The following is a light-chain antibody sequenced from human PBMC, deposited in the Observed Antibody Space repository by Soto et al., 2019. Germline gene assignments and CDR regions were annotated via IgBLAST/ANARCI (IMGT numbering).Light chain of an antibody. CDR1: QSVSRN. J-gene: IGKJ1*01. V-gene: IGKV3-15*01. Sequence: EIVTTQSPATLSVSPGARATLSCRDSQSVSRNLAFYQQKPGPAPRLLIYGAATMATGIPARFSGSGSGTEFTRTISSVQYDDFAVYYCSQYNNWPPRWTFGQGTKVDIK. CDR3: SQYNNWPPRWT. CDR2: GAA.